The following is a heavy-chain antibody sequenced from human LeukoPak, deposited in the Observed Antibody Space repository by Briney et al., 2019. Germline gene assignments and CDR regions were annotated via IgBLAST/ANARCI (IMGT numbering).Heavy chain of an antibody. CDR3: AKAEDYYDSSGYASYYYYYGMDV. D-gene: IGHD3-22*01. V-gene: IGHV3-11*01. CDR1: GFIFSDYY. Sequence: GGSLRLSCAASGFIFSDYYMSWIRQAPGKGLEWVSYISSSGSATYYADSVKGRFTISRDNSKNTLYLQMNSLRAEDTAVYYCAKAEDYYDSSGYASYYYYYGMDVWGQGTTVTVSS. J-gene: IGHJ6*02. CDR2: ISSSGSAT.